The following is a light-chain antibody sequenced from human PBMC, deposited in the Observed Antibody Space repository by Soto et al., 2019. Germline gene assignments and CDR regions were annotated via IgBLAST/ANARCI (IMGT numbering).Light chain of an antibody. J-gene: IGLJ1*01. V-gene: IGLV8-61*01. Sequence: QTVVIQESSLSVSPGGTATLTCGLRSAPISTTYYPAWYQQTPGQAPRTLIYSTNTRSSGVPDRFSGSIRGNKAALTITGAQAEDEAEYHCVLYMGSGAYLFGPGTKLTVL. CDR3: VLYMGSGAYL. CDR2: STN. CDR1: SAPISTTYY.